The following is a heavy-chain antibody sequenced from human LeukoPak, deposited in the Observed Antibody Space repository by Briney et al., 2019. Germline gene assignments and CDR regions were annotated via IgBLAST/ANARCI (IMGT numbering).Heavy chain of an antibody. CDR3: ARAGIAAGLYYFDY. Sequence: ASVTVSFTSSVYTFTIYGISWVRQAPGQGLEWMGWISAYNGNTNYAQKLQGRVTMTTDTSTSTAYMELRSLRSDDTAVYYCARAGIAAGLYYFDYWGQGTLVTVSS. CDR1: VYTFTIYG. CDR2: ISAYNGNT. V-gene: IGHV1-18*01. J-gene: IGHJ4*02. D-gene: IGHD6-13*01.